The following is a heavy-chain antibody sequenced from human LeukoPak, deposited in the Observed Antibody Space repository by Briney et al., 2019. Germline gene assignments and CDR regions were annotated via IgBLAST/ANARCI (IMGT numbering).Heavy chain of an antibody. D-gene: IGHD2-15*01. CDR1: GVTISSYA. CDR3: ARGPLGYCSGSTCSNFDY. V-gene: IGHV3-30-3*01. J-gene: IGHJ4*02. Sequence: GGSLRLSCAASGVTISSYAMHWVRQAPGKGLEWVAVISYDGNNKYYADSVKGRFTTPRDNSKNTLYLQMNSLRAEDTAVYSCARGPLGYCSGSTCSNFDYWGQGTLVTVSS. CDR2: ISYDGNNK.